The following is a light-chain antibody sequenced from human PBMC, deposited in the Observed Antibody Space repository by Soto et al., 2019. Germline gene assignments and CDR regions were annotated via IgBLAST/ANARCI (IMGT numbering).Light chain of an antibody. Sequence: DIQVTQSPSTLSATVGDRVTFTCRASQSISSWLAWYQQKPGRAPKLLIYDASTLESGVPSRFSGSGSGTEFTLTISRLQPDDFATYYCQQYNTYPWTFGQGTKVEIK. CDR3: QQYNTYPWT. V-gene: IGKV1-5*01. J-gene: IGKJ1*01. CDR1: QSISSW. CDR2: DAS.